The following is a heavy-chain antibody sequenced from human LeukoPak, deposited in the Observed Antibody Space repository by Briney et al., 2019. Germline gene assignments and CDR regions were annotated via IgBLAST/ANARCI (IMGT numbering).Heavy chain of an antibody. J-gene: IGHJ6*02. V-gene: IGHV3-21*01. Sequence: PGGSLRLSCAASGFTFSSYSMNWVRQAPGKGLEWVSSISSSSSYIYYADSVKGRFTISRDNAKNSLYLQMNSLRAEDTAVYYCARGSSGWSAGYYYGMDVWGQGNPGHRLL. CDR2: ISSSSSYI. CDR1: GFTFSSYS. CDR3: ARGSSGWSAGYYYGMDV. D-gene: IGHD6-19*01.